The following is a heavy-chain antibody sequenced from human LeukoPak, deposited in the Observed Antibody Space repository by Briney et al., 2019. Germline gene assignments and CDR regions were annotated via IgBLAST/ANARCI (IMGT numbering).Heavy chain of an antibody. CDR2: ISYDGSNK. J-gene: IGHJ6*02. Sequence: GRSLRLSCAASGFTLSSYAMHWVRQAPGKGLEWVAVISYDGSNKYYADSVKGRFTISRDNSKITLYLQMNSLRAEDTAVYYCARGPPHYGMDVWGQGTTVTVSS. CDR3: ARGPPHYGMDV. V-gene: IGHV3-30-3*01. CDR1: GFTLSSYA.